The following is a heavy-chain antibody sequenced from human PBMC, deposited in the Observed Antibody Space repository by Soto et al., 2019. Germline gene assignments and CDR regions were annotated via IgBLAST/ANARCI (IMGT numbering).Heavy chain of an antibody. Sequence: GGSLRLSCAMSGFTLNSHAMSWVRQAPGKGLEWVSAINGRGGVTLYADSVKGRFTISRDNSKNTLYLQMSSLRAEDTAIYYCAKEVENYYDSSGYSVFNHWGQGTQVTVSS. CDR2: INGRGGVT. CDR1: GFTLNSHA. CDR3: AKEVENYYDSSGYSVFNH. V-gene: IGHV3-23*01. D-gene: IGHD3-22*01. J-gene: IGHJ4*02.